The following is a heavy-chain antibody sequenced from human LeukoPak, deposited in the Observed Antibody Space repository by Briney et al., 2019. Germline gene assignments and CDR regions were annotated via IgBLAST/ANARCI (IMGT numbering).Heavy chain of an antibody. CDR3: TRVSSGSSRRWFDP. Sequence: PGGSLRLSCAASGFTFSSYAMSWVRQAPGKGLEWVGFIRSKAYGGTTEYAASVKGRFTISRDDSKSIAYLQMNSLKTEDTAVYYCTRVSSGSSRRWFDPWGQGTLVTVSS. CDR1: GFTFSSYA. D-gene: IGHD6-13*01. V-gene: IGHV3-49*04. CDR2: IRSKAYGGTT. J-gene: IGHJ5*02.